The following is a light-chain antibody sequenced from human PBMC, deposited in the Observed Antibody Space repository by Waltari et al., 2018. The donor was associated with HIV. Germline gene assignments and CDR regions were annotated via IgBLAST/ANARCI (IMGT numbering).Light chain of an antibody. CDR1: SSNLGAGFD. Sequence: QSVLTQPPSVSGAPGQRVTVSCTGSSSNLGAGFDVHWYQQIPGTAPNLIIYANNPRPSGVPDRFAGAKSGATASLAITGLQPEDEADYYCQSYDSSFSGAVFGGGTKLTVL. J-gene: IGLJ2*01. V-gene: IGLV1-40*01. CDR2: ANN. CDR3: QSYDSSFSGAV.